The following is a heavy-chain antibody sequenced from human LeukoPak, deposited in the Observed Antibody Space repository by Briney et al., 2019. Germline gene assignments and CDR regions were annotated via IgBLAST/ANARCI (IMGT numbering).Heavy chain of an antibody. D-gene: IGHD2-15*01. Sequence: GGSLRLSCAASGFTFSSYGMHWVRQAPGKGLEWVANIKRDGSEKYYVDFVKGRFTISRDNAKNSLYLQMNRLRAEDTAVYYCARDAPPYCSGGSCYSRYWGQGALVTVSS. J-gene: IGHJ4*02. CDR3: ARDAPPYCSGGSCYSRY. V-gene: IGHV3-7*01. CDR2: IKRDGSEK. CDR1: GFTFSSYG.